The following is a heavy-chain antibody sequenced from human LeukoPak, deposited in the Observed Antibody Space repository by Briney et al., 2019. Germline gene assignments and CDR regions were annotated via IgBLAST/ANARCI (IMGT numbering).Heavy chain of an antibody. Sequence: ATSLRLSCAASGFTFSNYGMHWVRQAPGKGLEWVALIWFDGTNKYYADSVKGRFTISRDNSNNTLYLQMNSLRVEDTAVYYCARQTTVATDCWGQGALVTVSP. D-gene: IGHD4-23*01. J-gene: IGHJ4*02. CDR3: ARQTTVATDC. CDR1: GFTFSNYG. V-gene: IGHV3-33*01. CDR2: IWFDGTNK.